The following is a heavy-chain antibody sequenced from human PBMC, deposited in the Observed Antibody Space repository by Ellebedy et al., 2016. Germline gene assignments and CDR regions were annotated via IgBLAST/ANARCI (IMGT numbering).Heavy chain of an antibody. V-gene: IGHV3-11*03. Sequence: GESLKISCAASGFTFSDYYMSWIRQAPGKGLEWVSYISSSSSYTNYADSVKGRFTISRDNAKNSLYLQMNSLRAEDTAVYYCARNVVGATRGVDYWGQGTLVTVSS. CDR1: GFTFSDYY. CDR3: ARNVVGATRGVDY. CDR2: ISSSSSYT. J-gene: IGHJ4*02. D-gene: IGHD1-26*01.